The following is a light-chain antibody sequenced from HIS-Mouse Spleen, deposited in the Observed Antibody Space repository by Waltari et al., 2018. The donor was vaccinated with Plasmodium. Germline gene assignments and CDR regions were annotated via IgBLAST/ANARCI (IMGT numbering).Light chain of an antibody. J-gene: IGLJ3*02. CDR1: ALPKKS. Sequence: SYELTQPPSGSVSPGQTARITCPGDALPKKSASWYQQKSGQAPVLVIYEDSKRPSGIPERFSGSSSGTMATLTISGAQVEDEADYYCYSTDSSGNHRVFGGGTKLTVL. CDR3: YSTDSSGNHRV. CDR2: EDS. V-gene: IGLV3-10*01.